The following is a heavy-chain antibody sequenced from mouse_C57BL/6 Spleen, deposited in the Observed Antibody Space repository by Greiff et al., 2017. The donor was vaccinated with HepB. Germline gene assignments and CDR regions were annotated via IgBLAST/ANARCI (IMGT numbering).Heavy chain of an antibody. CDR1: GYSFTGYY. CDR3: ARHDGYYSYFDV. J-gene: IGHJ1*03. D-gene: IGHD2-3*01. Sequence: EVKLMESGPELVKPGASVKISCKASGYSFTGYYMHWVKQSHGNILDWIGYIYPYNGVSSYNQKFKGKATLTVDKSSSTSYMELRSLTSEDSAVYYCARHDGYYSYFDVWGTGTTVTVSS. CDR2: IYPYNGVS. V-gene: IGHV1-31*01.